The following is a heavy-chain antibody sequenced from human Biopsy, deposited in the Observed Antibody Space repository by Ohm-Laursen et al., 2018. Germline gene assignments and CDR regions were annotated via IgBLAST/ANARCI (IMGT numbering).Heavy chain of an antibody. Sequence: SLRLSCAASGITFNSDWMSWVRQAPGKGLEWVAIIREHGNEESYVDSVKGRFTISRDNARNSVYLQMNSLRAEDTAIYYCARGNGPSAWGQGTLVTVSP. CDR2: IREHGNEE. J-gene: IGHJ5*02. V-gene: IGHV3-7*04. CDR1: GITFNSDW. CDR3: ARGNGPSA. D-gene: IGHD4-11*01.